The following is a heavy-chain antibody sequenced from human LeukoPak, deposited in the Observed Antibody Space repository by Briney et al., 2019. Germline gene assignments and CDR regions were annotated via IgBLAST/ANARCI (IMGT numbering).Heavy chain of an antibody. J-gene: IGHJ4*02. CDR3: ARGDSGSKD. Sequence: GGSLRLSCAASGFTFSSYGMHWVRQAPGKGLEWVAFIHYDGSNKYYADSVKGRFTISRDNSKNTLYLQMNSLRAEDTAVYYCARGDSGSKDWGQGTLVTVSS. V-gene: IGHV3-30*02. CDR1: GFTFSSYG. D-gene: IGHD5-12*01. CDR2: IHYDGSNK.